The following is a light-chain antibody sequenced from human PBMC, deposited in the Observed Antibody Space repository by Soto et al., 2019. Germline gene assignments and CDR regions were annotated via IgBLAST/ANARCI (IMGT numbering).Light chain of an antibody. V-gene: IGLV1-36*01. Sequence: QSVLTQPPSVSEAPRQRVTISCSGSSSNIGNNAVNWYQQVPVEAPRLLIYYDDLLPSGVSDRFSGSKSGTSASLAISGLQSEDEADYYCATWDDSLNAVVFGGGTKLTVL. J-gene: IGLJ2*01. CDR2: YDD. CDR1: SSNIGNNA. CDR3: ATWDDSLNAVV.